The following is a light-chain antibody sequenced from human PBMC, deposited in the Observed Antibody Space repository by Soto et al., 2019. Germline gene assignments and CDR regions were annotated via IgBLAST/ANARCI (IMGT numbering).Light chain of an antibody. CDR3: SSFTTTTIHFV. V-gene: IGLV2-14*01. CDR2: DVT. J-gene: IGLJ1*01. CDR1: SSDIGAYNH. Sequence: QSVLTQPASVSGSPGQSITISCTGTSSDIGAYNHVSWYQQHPGKAPKLIIYDVTNRPSGVFSRFSGSKSDLTASLTISRLQAEDEADYYCSSFTTTTIHFVFGTGTKLTVL.